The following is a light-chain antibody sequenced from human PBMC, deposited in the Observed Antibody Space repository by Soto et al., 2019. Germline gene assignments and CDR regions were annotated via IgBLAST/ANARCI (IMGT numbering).Light chain of an antibody. Sequence: DIVMTQSPDSLAVSLGERATINCKSSQSGLSSSNNQNYLSWYQQKPGQPPQLIIYWASTRESGVPERFSGSGSGTDFTLTISSLEAEDVAFYWCQQYFDVPFTFGGGTKVDIK. V-gene: IGKV4-1*01. CDR3: QQYFDVPFT. J-gene: IGKJ4*01. CDR1: QSGLSSSNNQNY. CDR2: WAS.